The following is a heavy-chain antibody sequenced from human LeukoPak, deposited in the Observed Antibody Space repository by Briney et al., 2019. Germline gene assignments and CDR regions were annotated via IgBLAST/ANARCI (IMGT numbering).Heavy chain of an antibody. D-gene: IGHD6-19*01. J-gene: IGHJ4*02. CDR2: INSDGSST. CDR1: GFTFSSYW. V-gene: IGHV3-74*01. CDR3: AREQWLVRGWDY. Sequence: GGSLGLSCAASGFTFSSYWMHWVRQAPGKGLVWVSRINSDGSSTSYADSVKGRFTISRDNAKNALYLQMNSLRAEDTAVYYCAREQWLVRGWDYWGQGTLVTVSS.